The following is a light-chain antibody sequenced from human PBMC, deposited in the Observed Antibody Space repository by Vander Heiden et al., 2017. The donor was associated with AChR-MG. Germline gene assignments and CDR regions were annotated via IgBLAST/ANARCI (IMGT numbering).Light chain of an antibody. V-gene: IGKV1-39*01. Sequence: DIQMTQSPSSLSASVGDRVTITCRASQSIASHLNWYQHKAGRAPKLLIYGASRLQRGVPPRVSGSGSGRDFTLTISSLQPEEFATYYCQQSYSIPPTFGQGTKVEIK. J-gene: IGKJ1*01. CDR1: QSIASH. CDR2: GAS. CDR3: QQSYSIPPT.